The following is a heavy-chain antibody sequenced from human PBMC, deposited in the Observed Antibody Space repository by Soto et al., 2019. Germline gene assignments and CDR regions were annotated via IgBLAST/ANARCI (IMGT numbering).Heavy chain of an antibody. V-gene: IGHV3-30*18. D-gene: IGHD2-15*01. Sequence: QVQLVESGGGVVQPGRSLRLSCAASGFTFSTYGMHWVRRAPGKGLEWVAVISYDGSNKYYADSVKGRSTISRDNSKNTLFLQMNSLRAEDTAVYYCAKELGEYCTGGSCYYLDYWGQGTLVTVSS. J-gene: IGHJ4*02. CDR1: GFTFSTYG. CDR2: ISYDGSNK. CDR3: AKELGEYCTGGSCYYLDY.